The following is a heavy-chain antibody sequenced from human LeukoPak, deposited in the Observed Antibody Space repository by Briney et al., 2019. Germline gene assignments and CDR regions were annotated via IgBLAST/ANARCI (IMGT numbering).Heavy chain of an antibody. V-gene: IGHV3-23*01. CDR1: GFTFSSYA. D-gene: IGHD2-2*01. CDR3: AKSIVVVPAAFGYFQH. CDR2: ISGSGGST. J-gene: IGHJ1*01. Sequence: GGSLRLSCAASGFTFSSYAMSWVRQAPGKGLEWVSAISGSGGSTYYADPVKGRFTVSRDNSKNTLYLQMNSLRAEDTAVYYCAKSIVVVPAAFGYFQHWGQGTLVTVSS.